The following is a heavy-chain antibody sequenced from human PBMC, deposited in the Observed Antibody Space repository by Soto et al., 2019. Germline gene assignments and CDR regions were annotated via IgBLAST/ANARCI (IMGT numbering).Heavy chain of an antibody. J-gene: IGHJ6*02. Sequence: SETLSLTCTFSGDSIISSSYYWGWVRQPPGKGLEWIGHIYYTGNTYYNPSLKSRVTISVDTSKNQFSLKLSSVTAADTAVYYCARRETTSGYGMDVWGQGTTVTVSS. CDR3: ARRETTSGYGMDV. CDR1: GDSIISSSYY. D-gene: IGHD1-26*01. V-gene: IGHV4-39*01. CDR2: IYYTGNT.